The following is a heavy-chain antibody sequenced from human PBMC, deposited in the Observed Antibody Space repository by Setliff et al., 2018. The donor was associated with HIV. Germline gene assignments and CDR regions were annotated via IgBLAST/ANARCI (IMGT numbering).Heavy chain of an antibody. D-gene: IGHD2-15*01. CDR3: AREGWSDHYYYYMDV. J-gene: IGHJ6*03. Sequence: SETLSLTCTVSGGSISSYYWSWIRQPPGKGLEWIGYIYTSGSTNYNPSLKSRVTISVDTSKSQFSLKLSSVTAADTAVYYCAREGWSDHYYYYMDVWDKGTTVTVSS. CDR2: IYTSGST. V-gene: IGHV4-4*09. CDR1: GGSISSYY.